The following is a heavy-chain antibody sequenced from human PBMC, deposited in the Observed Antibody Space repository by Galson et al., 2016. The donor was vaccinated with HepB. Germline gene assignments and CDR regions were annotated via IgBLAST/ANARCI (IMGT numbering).Heavy chain of an antibody. CDR1: GYSFSNHW. J-gene: IGHJ3*02. CDR2: IYPGDSDI. CDR3: ARRDSGGFSLYDAVDI. D-gene: IGHD1-26*01. Sequence: QSGAEVTKPGESLKISCKGSGYSFSNHWIGWVRQMPGKGLEWMGIIYPGDSDIRYGPSFQGQVTISVDKSITTAYLQWSSLKASDTAMYYCARRDSGGFSLYDAVDIWGQGTMVTVSS. V-gene: IGHV5-51*01.